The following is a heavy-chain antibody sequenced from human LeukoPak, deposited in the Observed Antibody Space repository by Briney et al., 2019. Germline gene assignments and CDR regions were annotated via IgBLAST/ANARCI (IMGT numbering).Heavy chain of an antibody. D-gene: IGHD2-2*03. CDR1: GFTFSSYS. CDR2: ISSSSSTI. Sequence: PGGSLRLSCAASGFTFSSYSMNWVRQAPGKGLEWVSYISSSSSTIYYADSVKGRFTISRDNSKNTLYLQMNSLRAEDTAVYYCAKSWMNSPPRYMDVWGKGTTVTISS. V-gene: IGHV3-48*01. J-gene: IGHJ6*03. CDR3: AKSWMNSPPRYMDV.